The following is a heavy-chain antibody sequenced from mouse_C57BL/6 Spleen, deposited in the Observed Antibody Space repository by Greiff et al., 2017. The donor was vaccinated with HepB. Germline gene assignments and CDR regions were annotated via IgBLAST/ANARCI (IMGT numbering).Heavy chain of an antibody. Sequence: VQLKQSGAELVKPGASVKLSCKASGYTFTSYWMHWVKQRPGRGLEWIGRIDPNSGGTKYNEKFKSKATLTVDKPSSTAYMQLSSLTSEDSAVYYCARRGTYDYDEAWFAYWGQGTLVTVSA. CDR2: IDPNSGGT. CDR3: ARRGTYDYDEAWFAY. V-gene: IGHV1-72*01. CDR1: GYTFTSYW. J-gene: IGHJ3*01. D-gene: IGHD2-4*01.